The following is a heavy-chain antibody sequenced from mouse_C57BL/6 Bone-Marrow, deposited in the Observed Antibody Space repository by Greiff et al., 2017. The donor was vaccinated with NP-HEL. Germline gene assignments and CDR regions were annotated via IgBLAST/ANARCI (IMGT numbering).Heavy chain of an antibody. CDR1: GFTFSDYG. V-gene: IGHV5-15*01. Sequence: DVHLVESGGGLVQPGGSLKLSCAASGFTFSDYGMAWVRQAPRKGPEWVAFISNLAYSIYYADTVTGRFTIARENAKNTLYREMSSLRSEDTSMYYCARLGDYEAFDYWGQGTTLTVSS. CDR2: ISNLAYSI. D-gene: IGHD2-4*01. J-gene: IGHJ2*01. CDR3: ARLGDYEAFDY.